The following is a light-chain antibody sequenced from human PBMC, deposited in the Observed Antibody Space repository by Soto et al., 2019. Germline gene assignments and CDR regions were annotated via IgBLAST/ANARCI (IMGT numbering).Light chain of an antibody. Sequence: DIQMTQSPSTLSASVGDRDTITCRASQSISTWLAWYQQKPGKAPKLLIYKASNLEGGVPSRFSGSGYGTEFTITISSLQADDFATYYCQQYNTYPLTFGGGTKVDIK. J-gene: IGKJ4*01. CDR2: KAS. CDR1: QSISTW. V-gene: IGKV1-5*03. CDR3: QQYNTYPLT.